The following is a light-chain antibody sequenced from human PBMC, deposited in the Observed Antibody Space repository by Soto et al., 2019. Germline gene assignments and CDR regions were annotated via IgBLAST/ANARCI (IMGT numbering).Light chain of an antibody. J-gene: IGKJ5*01. Sequence: IVLTQSPATLSVSPGERATLACRASQSVSSYLAWYQQKPGQAPTLLIYDASNRATGIPARFSGSGSGTDFTLTISSLESEDFAVYYCQQRSNFITFGQGTRL. CDR2: DAS. CDR3: QQRSNFIT. V-gene: IGKV3-11*01. CDR1: QSVSSY.